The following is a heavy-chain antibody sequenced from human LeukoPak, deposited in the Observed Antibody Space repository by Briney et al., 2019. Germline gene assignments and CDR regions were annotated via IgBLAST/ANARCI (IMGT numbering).Heavy chain of an antibody. CDR3: ARMTAHAFDI. Sequence: GGSLRLSCAASGFTFSSYWMHWVRQAPGKGLVWVSCINGDGGRTNYADSVKGRFIISRDNAKNTLYLQMNSLRAEDTAVYYCARMTAHAFDIWGQGTMVTVSS. CDR2: INGDGGRT. CDR1: GFTFSSYW. J-gene: IGHJ3*02. V-gene: IGHV3-74*01. D-gene: IGHD2-21*02.